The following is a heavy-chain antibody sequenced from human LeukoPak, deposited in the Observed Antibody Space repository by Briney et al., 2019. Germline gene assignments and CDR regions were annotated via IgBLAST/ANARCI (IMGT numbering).Heavy chain of an antibody. D-gene: IGHD6-19*01. J-gene: IGHJ4*02. CDR2: INHSGST. CDR1: GGSFSGYY. CDR3: AKRIAVAGKPLEY. Sequence: SETLSLTCAVYGGSFSGYYWSWIRQPPGKGLEWIGEINHSGSTNHNPSLKSRVTISVDTSKNQFSLKLSSVTAADTAVYYCAKRIAVAGKPLEYWGQGTLVTVSS. V-gene: IGHV4-34*01.